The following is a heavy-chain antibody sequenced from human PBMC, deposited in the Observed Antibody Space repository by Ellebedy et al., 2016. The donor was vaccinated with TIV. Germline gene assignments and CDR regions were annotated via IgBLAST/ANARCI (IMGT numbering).Heavy chain of an antibody. V-gene: IGHV3-30*03. Sequence: GGSLRLSXAASGFPFSTYGIHWVRQAPGKGLEWVALISFDGYYKYYADSVKGRFTISRDNVDNSLYLQMNSLRAEDTAVYYCVRGRELTTIRGEIFDQWGQGTLVAVSS. J-gene: IGHJ4*02. CDR2: ISFDGYYK. CDR1: GFPFSTYG. D-gene: IGHD5-24*01. CDR3: VRGRELTTIRGEIFDQ.